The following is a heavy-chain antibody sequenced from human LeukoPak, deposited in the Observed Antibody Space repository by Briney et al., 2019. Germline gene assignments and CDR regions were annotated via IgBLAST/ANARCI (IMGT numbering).Heavy chain of an antibody. J-gene: IGHJ4*02. CDR1: GFTFSSYW. D-gene: IGHD4-23*01. CDR2: IASDGSST. V-gene: IGHV3-74*01. CDR3: ARGRPHGNDY. Sequence: QSGGSLRLSCAASGFTFSSYWMNWVRQAPGKGLVWVSRIASDGSSTTYADSVKGRFSISRDNDKNTLYLQMNSLRVEDTAVYYCARGRPHGNDYWGQGTLVTVSS.